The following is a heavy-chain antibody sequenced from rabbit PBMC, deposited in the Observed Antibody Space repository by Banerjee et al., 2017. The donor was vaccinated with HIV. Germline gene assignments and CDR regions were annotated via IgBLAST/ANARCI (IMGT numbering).Heavy chain of an antibody. CDR1: GFDFSGNA. V-gene: IGHV1S45*01. J-gene: IGHJ4*01. CDR3: ARHVHWVGSDL. CDR2: VRTVGGAT. D-gene: IGHD3-1*01. Sequence: QEQLEESGGGLVKPEGSLTLTCTASGFDFSGNAMCWVRQAPGKGLEWVACVRTVGGATAYASWAKGRFTISKPSSTTVTLQMTSLTAADTATYFCARHVHWVGSDLWGPGTLVTVS.